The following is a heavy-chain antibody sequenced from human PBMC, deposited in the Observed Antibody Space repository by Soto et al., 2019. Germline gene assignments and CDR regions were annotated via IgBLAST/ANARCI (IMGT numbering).Heavy chain of an antibody. Sequence: GGSLRLSCAASGFTFSSYWMSWVRQAPGKGLEWVANIKQDGSEKYYLDSVKGRFTISRDNAKNSLYLQMNSLRAEDTAVYYCANTLAYYYYMDVWGKGTTVTVSS. V-gene: IGHV3-7*01. CDR3: ANTLAYYYYMDV. CDR1: GFTFSSYW. J-gene: IGHJ6*03. CDR2: IKQDGSEK.